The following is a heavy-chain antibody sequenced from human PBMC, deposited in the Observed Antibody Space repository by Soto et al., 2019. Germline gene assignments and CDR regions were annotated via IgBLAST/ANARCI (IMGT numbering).Heavy chain of an antibody. V-gene: IGHV1-69*01. J-gene: IGHJ6*02. Sequence: QVQLVQSGAEVKKPGSSVKVSCKASGGTFSSYAISWVRQAPGQGLEWMGGIIPIFGTANYAQKFQGRVTITADESTSTAYVELSSLGSGDTAVYYCAGRGEDIVVVPAAIPYYYYGMDVWGQGTTVTVSS. CDR1: GGTFSSYA. CDR2: IIPIFGTA. D-gene: IGHD2-2*02. CDR3: AGRGEDIVVVPAAIPYYYYGMDV.